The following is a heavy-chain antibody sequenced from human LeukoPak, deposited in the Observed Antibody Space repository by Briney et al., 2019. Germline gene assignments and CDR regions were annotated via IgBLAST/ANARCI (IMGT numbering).Heavy chain of an antibody. CDR3: ARAPRAVAGTGFDY. J-gene: IGHJ4*02. D-gene: IGHD6-19*01. CDR2: ISSSSSYI. CDR1: GFTFSSYS. Sequence: PGRSPRPSGAASGFTFSSYSMNWVRQAPGKGLEWVSSISSSSSYIYYADSVKGRFTISRDNAKNSLYLQMNSLRAEDTAVYYCARAPRAVAGTGFDYWGQGTLVTVSS. V-gene: IGHV3-21*01.